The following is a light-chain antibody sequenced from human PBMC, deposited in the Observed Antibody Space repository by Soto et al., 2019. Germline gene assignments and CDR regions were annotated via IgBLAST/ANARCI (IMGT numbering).Light chain of an antibody. V-gene: IGKV1-8*01. CDR3: QQYYSYPIT. Sequence: AIRMTQSPSSLSSSTGDRVTLTCRASQGISRYLAWYQQKPGQAPRLLIYAASTLQSGVPSRFSGSGSGTDYTLTISCLQSEDFATYYCQQYYSYPITFGQGTRVDI. CDR2: AAS. J-gene: IGKJ5*01. CDR1: QGISRY.